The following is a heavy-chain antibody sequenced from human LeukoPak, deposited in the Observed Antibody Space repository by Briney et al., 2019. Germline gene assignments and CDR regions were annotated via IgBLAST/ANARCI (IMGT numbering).Heavy chain of an antibody. V-gene: IGHV3-15*01. D-gene: IGHD2-2*01. CDR3: TTVVGDIVVVPAASQEVYYYYYMDV. CDR1: GFTFSNAW. J-gene: IGHJ6*03. Sequence: PGGSLRLSCAASGFTFSNAWMSWVRQAPGKGLEWVGRIKSKTDGGTTDYAAPVKGRFTISRDDSKNTLYLQMNSLKTEDTAVYYCTTVVGDIVVVPAASQEVYYYYYMDVWGKGTTVTVSS. CDR2: IKSKTDGGTT.